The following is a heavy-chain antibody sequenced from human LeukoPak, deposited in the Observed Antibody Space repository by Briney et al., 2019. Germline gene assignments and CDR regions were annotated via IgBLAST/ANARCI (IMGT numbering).Heavy chain of an antibody. J-gene: IGHJ3*02. CDR3: ARGPGRWLQLRAFDI. CDR2: INSDGSST. Sequence: GGSLRLSCAASGLTFSSYWMHWVRQAPGKGLVWVSRINSDGSSTSYADSVKGRFTISRDNAKNTLYLQMNSLRAEDTAVYYCARGPGRWLQLRAFDIWGQGTMVTVSS. CDR1: GLTFSSYW. D-gene: IGHD5-24*01. V-gene: IGHV3-74*01.